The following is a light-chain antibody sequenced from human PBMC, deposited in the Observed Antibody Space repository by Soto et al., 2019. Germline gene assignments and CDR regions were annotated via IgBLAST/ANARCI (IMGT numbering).Light chain of an antibody. CDR3: QQYDTSPPLYT. V-gene: IGKV3-20*01. J-gene: IGKJ2*01. CDR2: GAS. CDR1: QSVDSVY. Sequence: EIVLTQSPGTLSLSPGERATLSCRASQSVDSVYLTWYQQKPGQAPRLLIYGASTRAAGIPSRFGGSGSGTDFNLTISRLDPDDFAVYYCQQYDTSPPLYTFGQGTKLEFK.